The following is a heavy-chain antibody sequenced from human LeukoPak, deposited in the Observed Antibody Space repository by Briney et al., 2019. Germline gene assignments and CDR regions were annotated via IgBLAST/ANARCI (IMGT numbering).Heavy chain of an antibody. V-gene: IGHV4-34*01. CDR2: INHSGST. J-gene: IGHJ4*02. CDR3: ARVGYCSSTSCSPHDFDY. CDR1: GGSFSGYY. Sequence: SETLSLTCAVCGGSFSGYYWSWIRQPPGKGLEWIGEINHSGSTNYNPSLKSRVTTSVDTSKNQFSLKLSSVTAADTAVYYCARVGYCSSTSCSPHDFDYWGQGTLVTVSS. D-gene: IGHD2-2*03.